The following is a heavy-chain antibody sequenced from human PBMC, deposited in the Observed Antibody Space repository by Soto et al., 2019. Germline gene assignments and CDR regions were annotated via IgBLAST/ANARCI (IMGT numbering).Heavy chain of an antibody. Sequence: GGSLRLSCTASGFTFSSYWMSWVRQAPGKGLEWVANIKQDGSEKYYVDSVKGRFTISRDNAKNSLYLQMNSLRAEDTAVYYCARSFGYSSGLDWFDPWGQGTLVTVSS. V-gene: IGHV3-7*01. CDR1: GFTFSSYW. CDR3: ARSFGYSSGLDWFDP. J-gene: IGHJ5*02. CDR2: IKQDGSEK. D-gene: IGHD6-19*01.